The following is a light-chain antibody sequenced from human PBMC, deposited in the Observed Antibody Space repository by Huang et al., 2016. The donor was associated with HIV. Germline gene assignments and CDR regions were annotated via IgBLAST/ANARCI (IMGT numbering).Light chain of an antibody. Sequence: DIVMTQSPLSLPVTPGEPASISCRSSQSLVHDNGYRYLDWYLQKPGQSPQVLIYMASVRAPGIPDRVSGGGSGTNFTLEINSVDAEDVGTYYCMQSLQSLTFGGGTRLEIK. CDR1: QSLVHDNGYRY. V-gene: IGKV2-28*01. CDR3: MQSLQSLT. J-gene: IGKJ4*01. CDR2: MAS.